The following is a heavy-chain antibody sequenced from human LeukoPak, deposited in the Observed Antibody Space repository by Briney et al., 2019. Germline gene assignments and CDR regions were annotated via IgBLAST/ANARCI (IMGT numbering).Heavy chain of an antibody. J-gene: IGHJ3*02. CDR3: ARRANTHAFDI. V-gene: IGHV3-48*04. Sequence: GGSLRLSCAASGLAFSGYSLNWVRQAPGKGLEWVSYITSESSTIYYADSVKGRFTISRDNAKNSLYLQMNSLRAEDTAVYYCARRANTHAFDIWGQRTMVTVSS. D-gene: IGHD1-26*01. CDR2: ITSESSTI. CDR1: GLAFSGYS.